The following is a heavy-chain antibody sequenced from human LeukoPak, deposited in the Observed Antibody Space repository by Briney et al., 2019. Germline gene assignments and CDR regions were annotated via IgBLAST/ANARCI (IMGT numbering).Heavy chain of an antibody. CDR1: GGSVSSTTYY. CDR2: INYSGST. CDR3: ARYVVYGSGKYYFDY. Sequence: SETLSLTCTVSGGSVSSTTYYCSWIRQPPGKGLEWIASINYSGSTYYNPSLKSRVTISVDTSENQFSLKLSSVTAEDTAVYYCARYVVYGSGKYYFDYWGQGTLVTVSS. J-gene: IGHJ4*02. V-gene: IGHV4-39*01. D-gene: IGHD3-10*01.